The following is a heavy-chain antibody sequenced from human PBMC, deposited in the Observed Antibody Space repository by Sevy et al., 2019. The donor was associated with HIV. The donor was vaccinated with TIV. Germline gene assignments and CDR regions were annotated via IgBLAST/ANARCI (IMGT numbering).Heavy chain of an antibody. CDR1: GFIFRDRY. CDR2: ISSRSSEI. Sequence: GGSLRLSCVASGFIFRDRYMSWIRQAPGKGLEWVSFISSRSSEINYADSVNGLFTVSRDNDKNSLYLQMNGLRAEDTAVYYCAGDFMPVASAGTGALGVWGQGTVVTVSS. D-gene: IGHD6-13*01. V-gene: IGHV3-11*05. J-gene: IGHJ6*02. CDR3: AGDFMPVASAGTGALGV.